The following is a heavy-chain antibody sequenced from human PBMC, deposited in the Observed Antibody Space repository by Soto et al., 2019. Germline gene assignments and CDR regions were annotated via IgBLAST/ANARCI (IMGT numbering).Heavy chain of an antibody. CDR1: GFTLSSYA. CDR3: AKCPPIATTLGWFDP. V-gene: IGHV3-23*01. Sequence: EVQLLESGGGLVQPGGSLRLSCAASGFTLSSYAMTWVRQAPGKGLEWVSAISASGGSTYYADSVKGRFTISRESSKNTLYLQMNRLRAEDTALYYCAKCPPIATTLGWFDPWGQGTLVTVSS. CDR2: ISASGGST. J-gene: IGHJ5*02. D-gene: IGHD6-13*01.